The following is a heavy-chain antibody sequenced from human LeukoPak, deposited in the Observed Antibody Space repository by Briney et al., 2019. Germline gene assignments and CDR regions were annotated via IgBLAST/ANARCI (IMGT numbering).Heavy chain of an antibody. CDR1: GYTFTSYW. CDR2: ISPGDSDT. D-gene: IGHD3-22*01. J-gene: IGHJ3*02. CDR3: ARQWRTYYYDSGGYDEAFDI. Sequence: GESLKISCEGSGYTFTSYWIGWVRQMPGKGLEWMGIISPGDSDTRYSPSFRGLVTISVDKSISTAYLQWSSLKASDTAMYYCARQWRTYYYDSGGYDEAFDIWGQGTMVTVSS. V-gene: IGHV5-51*01.